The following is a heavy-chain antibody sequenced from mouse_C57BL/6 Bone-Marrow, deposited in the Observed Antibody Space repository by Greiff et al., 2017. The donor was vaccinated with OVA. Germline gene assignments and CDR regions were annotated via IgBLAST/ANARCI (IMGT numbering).Heavy chain of an antibody. J-gene: IGHJ2*01. CDR2: ILPGSGST. D-gene: IGHD1-1*01. CDR1: GYTFTGYW. V-gene: IGHV1-9*01. CDR3: ASSRATVVATDFDY. Sequence: QVQLQQSGAELMKPGASVKLSCKATGYTFTGYWIEWVKQRPGHGLEWIGEILPGSGSTNYNEKFQGKATFTADTSSNTAYMQLSSLTTEDSAIYYCASSRATVVATDFDYWGQGTTLTVSS.